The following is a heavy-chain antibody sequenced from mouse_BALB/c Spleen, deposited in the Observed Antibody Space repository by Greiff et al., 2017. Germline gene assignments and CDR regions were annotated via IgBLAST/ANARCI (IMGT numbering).Heavy chain of an antibody. V-gene: IGHV5-17*02. Sequence: EVQRVESGGGLVQPGGSRKLSCAASGFTFSSFGMHWVRQAPEKGLEWVAYISSGSSTIYYADTVKGRFTISRDNPKNTLFLQMTSLRSEDTAMYYCARCGYYGGMDYWGQGTSVTVSS. CDR1: GFTFSSFG. D-gene: IGHD1-1*01. CDR2: ISSGSSTI. CDR3: ARCGYYGGMDY. J-gene: IGHJ4*01.